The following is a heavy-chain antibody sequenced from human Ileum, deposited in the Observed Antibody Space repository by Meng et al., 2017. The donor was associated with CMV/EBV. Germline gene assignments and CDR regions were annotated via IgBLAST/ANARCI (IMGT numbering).Heavy chain of an antibody. CDR1: GYTFTDHN. CDR2: ISVHHGNT. V-gene: IGHV1-18*01. D-gene: IGHD7-27*01. Sequence: QVDLVKTGTEVKKPGASVKGSCKTSGYTFTDHNIAWVRQAPGQGLEGMGWISVHHGNTDYAQKYQDRVTMTRDTSTNTAYMELRSLTSDDTAMYYCARDNWGYDYWGQGTLVTVSS. CDR3: ARDNWGYDY. J-gene: IGHJ4*02.